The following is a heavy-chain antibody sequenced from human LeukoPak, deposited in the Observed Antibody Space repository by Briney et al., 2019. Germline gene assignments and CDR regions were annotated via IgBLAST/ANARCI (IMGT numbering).Heavy chain of an antibody. Sequence: SVKVSCKASGGTFSSYAISWVRQAPGQGLEWMGRIIPILGIANYAQKFQGRVTITADKSTSTAYMELSSLRSEDTAVYYCARTLPGTTIVKGFYYYYYGMDVWGQGTTVTVSS. CDR2: IIPILGIA. J-gene: IGHJ6*02. CDR1: GGTFSSYA. CDR3: ARTLPGTTIVKGFYYYYYGMDV. D-gene: IGHD1-7*01. V-gene: IGHV1-69*04.